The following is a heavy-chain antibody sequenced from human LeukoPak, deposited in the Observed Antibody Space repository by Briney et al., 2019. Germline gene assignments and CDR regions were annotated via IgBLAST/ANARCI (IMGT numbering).Heavy chain of an antibody. CDR2: IKQDGSEK. CDR1: GFAFSSYW. V-gene: IGHV3-7*04. D-gene: IGHD6-19*01. Sequence: PGGSLRLSCAASGFAFSSYWMTWVRQPPGKGLEWVANIKQDGSEKYYVDSVKGRFTISRDNVKNLLYLQMNSLRAEDTAVYYCARVQRGIAVALDYWGHGTLATVSS. J-gene: IGHJ4*01. CDR3: ARVQRGIAVALDY.